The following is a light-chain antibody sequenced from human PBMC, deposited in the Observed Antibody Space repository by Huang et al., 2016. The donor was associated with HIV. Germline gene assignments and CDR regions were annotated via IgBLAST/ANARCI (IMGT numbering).Light chain of an antibody. CDR3: QHYNNWPPWT. V-gene: IGKV3D-15*01. CDR1: QGVSNN. J-gene: IGKJ1*01. CDR2: GAS. Sequence: EIVMTQSPATLSVSPGERATLPCRASQGVSNNIAWYQQKPGQTPRLLIHGASTRATGIAANFSGRGSGTDFTLTITSLQPEDSAVYYCQHYNNWPPWTFGPGTQVEI.